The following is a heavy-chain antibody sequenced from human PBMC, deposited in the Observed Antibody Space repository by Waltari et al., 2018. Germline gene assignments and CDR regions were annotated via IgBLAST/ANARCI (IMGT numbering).Heavy chain of an antibody. V-gene: IGHV4-34*01. J-gene: IGHJ5*02. Sequence: QVQLQQWGAGLLKPSETLSLTCAVYGGSFSGYYWSWIRKPPGKGLEWIGEINHSGSTNYNPSLKSRVTISVDTSKNQFSLKLSSVTAADTAVYYCARAKWWPRVVNWFDPWGQGTLVTVSS. CDR1: GGSFSGYY. CDR3: ARAKWWPRVVNWFDP. D-gene: IGHD2-15*01. CDR2: INHSGST.